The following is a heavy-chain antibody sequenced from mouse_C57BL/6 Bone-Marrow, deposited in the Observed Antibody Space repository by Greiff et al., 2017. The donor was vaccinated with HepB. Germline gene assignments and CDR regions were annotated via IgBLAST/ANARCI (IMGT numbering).Heavy chain of an antibody. V-gene: IGHV14-4*01. CDR3: TGETTFFDF. CDR1: GFTFNDDY. J-gene: IGHJ2*01. Sequence: VQLQQSGAELVRPGASVKLSCTASGFTFNDDYMHWVKQRPEQGLEWIGWIDPGNGDTEYDAKFKGKATITADTSSNTAYLHLSSLTSEDTAVYYCTGETTFFDFWGRGTTLTVSS. CDR2: IDPGNGDT. D-gene: IGHD2-12*01.